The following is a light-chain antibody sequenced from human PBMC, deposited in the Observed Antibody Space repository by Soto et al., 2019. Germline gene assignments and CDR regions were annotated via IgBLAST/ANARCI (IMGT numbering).Light chain of an antibody. CDR2: GAS. Sequence: DIQMTQSPSSLSASVGDRVPLPCRTSEYIITYLNWYQQRPGKAPKLLIYGASNLQNGAPSRFSGTGSGTDFTLTITSLHPEDFAIYYCQQSYTTPFTFGPGTKVDIK. J-gene: IGKJ3*01. CDR3: QQSYTTPFT. CDR1: EYIITY. V-gene: IGKV1-39*01.